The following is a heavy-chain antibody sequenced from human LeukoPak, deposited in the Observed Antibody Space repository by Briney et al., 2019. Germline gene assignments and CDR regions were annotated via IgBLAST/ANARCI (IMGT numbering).Heavy chain of an antibody. D-gene: IGHD3-22*01. J-gene: IGHJ4*02. CDR1: GYSFTSYW. V-gene: IGHV5-51*01. Sequence: GESLKISCKGSGYSFTSYWIGWVRPMPGKGLEWMGIIYPGDSDTRYSPSFQGQVTISADKSISTAYLQWSSLKASDTAMYYCARLLYYYDSSGTNYFDYWGQGTLVTVSS. CDR3: ARLLYYYDSSGTNYFDY. CDR2: IYPGDSDT.